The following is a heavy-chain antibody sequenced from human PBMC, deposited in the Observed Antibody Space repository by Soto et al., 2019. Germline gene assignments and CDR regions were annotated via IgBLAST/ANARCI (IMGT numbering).Heavy chain of an antibody. CDR2: IWYDGTNI. CDR1: GFTFSSYG. J-gene: IGHJ2*01. D-gene: IGHD4-4*01. Sequence: QVQLVESGGGVVQPGRSLRLSCAASGFTFSSYGMHWVRQAPGKGLEWVAVIWYDGTNIYYADSVKGRFTISRDNSKNTVYLQVSSLRAEDTTVYYWARDGGGASDYSWSFVLWGRGTLVTVSS. V-gene: IGHV3-33*01. CDR3: ARDGGGASDYSWSFVL.